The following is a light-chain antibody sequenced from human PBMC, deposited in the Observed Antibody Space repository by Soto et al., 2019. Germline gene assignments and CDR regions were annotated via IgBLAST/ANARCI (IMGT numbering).Light chain of an antibody. CDR3: CSYAGDYTVV. CDR1: SGDVGGYNY. CDR2: DVT. J-gene: IGLJ2*01. Sequence: QSALTQPRSVSGYPGQSVAISCAGTSGDVGGYNYVSWYQHHPGKAPKLIIYDVTQRQSGVPDRFSGSKSGNTASLTISGLQADDEADYYCCSYAGDYTVVFGGGTKLTVL. V-gene: IGLV2-11*01.